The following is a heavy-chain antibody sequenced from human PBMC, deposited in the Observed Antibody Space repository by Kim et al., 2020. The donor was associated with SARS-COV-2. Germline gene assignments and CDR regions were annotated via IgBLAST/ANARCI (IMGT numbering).Heavy chain of an antibody. CDR3: ARGRAKQQLVRFDYYYGMDV. CDR2: INHSGST. D-gene: IGHD6-13*01. V-gene: IGHV4-34*01. CDR1: GGSFSGYY. Sequence: SETLSLTCAVYGGSFSGYYWSWIRQPPGKGLEWIGEINHSGSTNYNPSLKSRVTISVDTSKNQFSLKLSSVTAADTAVYYCARGRAKQQLVRFDYYYGMDVWGQGTTVTVSS. J-gene: IGHJ6*02.